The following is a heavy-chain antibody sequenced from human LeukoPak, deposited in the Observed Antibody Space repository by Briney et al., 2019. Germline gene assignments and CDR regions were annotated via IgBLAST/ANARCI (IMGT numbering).Heavy chain of an antibody. D-gene: IGHD3-9*01. J-gene: IGHJ4*02. CDR3: ARVTGYTIEDYFDY. CDR2: IYYSGST. CDR1: GGSISSSSYY. V-gene: IGHV4-39*07. Sequence: SETLSLTCTVSGGSISSSSYYWGWIRQPPGKGLEWIGSIYYSGSTYYNPSLKSRVTISVDTSKNQFSLKLSSVTAADTAVYYCARVTGYTIEDYFDYWGQGTLVTVSS.